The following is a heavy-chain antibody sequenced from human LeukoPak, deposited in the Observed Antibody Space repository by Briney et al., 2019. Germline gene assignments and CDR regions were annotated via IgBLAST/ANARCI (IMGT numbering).Heavy chain of an antibody. J-gene: IGHJ4*02. CDR2: IKQDGSEK. D-gene: IGHD2/OR15-2a*01. V-gene: IGHV3-7*03. Sequence: GSLRLSCEASGFTFRSYWLSWVRQAPGKGLEWVANIKQDGSEKYYMESAKGRFTISRDNGKNSLYLQMNTLRAEDTAIYYCAREIVITDNFDYWGQATLVTVSS. CDR3: AREIVITDNFDY. CDR1: GFTFRSYW.